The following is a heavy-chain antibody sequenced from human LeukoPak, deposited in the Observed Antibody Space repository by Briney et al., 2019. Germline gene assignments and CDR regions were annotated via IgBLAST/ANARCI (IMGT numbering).Heavy chain of an antibody. CDR2: IYHSGST. Sequence: PSETLSLTCTVSGYSISSGYYWGWIRQPPGKGLEWIGSIYHSGSTYYNPSLKSRVTISVDTSKNQFSLKLSSVTAADTAVYYCARGIGGYKGGVAFDIWGQGTMVTVSS. CDR1: GYSISSGYY. CDR3: ARGIGGYKGGVAFDI. D-gene: IGHD2-15*01. V-gene: IGHV4-38-2*02. J-gene: IGHJ3*02.